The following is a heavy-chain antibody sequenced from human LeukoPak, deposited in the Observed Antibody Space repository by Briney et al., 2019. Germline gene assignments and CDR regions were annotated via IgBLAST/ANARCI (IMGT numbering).Heavy chain of an antibody. D-gene: IGHD3-22*01. V-gene: IGHV1-2*06. Sequence: GASVKVSCKASGYTFTGYYMHWVRQAPGQGLESMGRINPNSGGTNYAQKFQGRVTMTRDTSISTAYMELSRLGSDDTAVYYCARVYDSSGYCDYWGQGTLVTVSS. J-gene: IGHJ4*02. CDR2: INPNSGGT. CDR1: GYTFTGYY. CDR3: ARVYDSSGYCDY.